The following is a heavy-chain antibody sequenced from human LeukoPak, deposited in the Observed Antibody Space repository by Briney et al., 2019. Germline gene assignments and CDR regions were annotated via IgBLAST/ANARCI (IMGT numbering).Heavy chain of an antibody. CDR3: VRRGPATGGNFDY. V-gene: IGHV3-21*01. CDR2: ISSTSSYI. J-gene: IGHJ4*02. Sequence: GGSLRLSCAASGFTFSSYWMSWVRQAPGKGLEWVSSISSTSSYIYYADSLKGRFTISRDNSKNSLYLQMNSLRAEDTAVYYCVRRGPATGGNFDYWGQGTLVTVSS. D-gene: IGHD3-16*01. CDR1: GFTFSSYW.